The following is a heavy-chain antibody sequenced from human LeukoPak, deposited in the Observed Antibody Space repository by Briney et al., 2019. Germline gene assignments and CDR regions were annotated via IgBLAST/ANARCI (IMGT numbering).Heavy chain of an antibody. D-gene: IGHD2-15*01. V-gene: IGHV4-34*01. J-gene: IGHJ6*02. CDR1: GGSFSGYY. Sequence: SETLSLTCAVYGGSFSGYYWSWIRQPPGKGLEWIGEINHSGSTNYSPSLKSRVTISVDTSKNQFSLKLSSVTAADTAVYYCARPLKGSATAGWHYYYYYGMDVWGQGTTVTVSS. CDR2: INHSGST. CDR3: ARPLKGSATAGWHYYYYYGMDV.